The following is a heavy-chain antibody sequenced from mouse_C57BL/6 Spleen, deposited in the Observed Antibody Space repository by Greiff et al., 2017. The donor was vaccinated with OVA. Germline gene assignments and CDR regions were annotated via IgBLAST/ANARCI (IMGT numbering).Heavy chain of an antibody. CDR3: ARQGFGLAMDY. Sequence: VQLQQSGAELVKPGASVKISCKASGYAFSSYWMNWVKQRPGKGLEWIGQIYPGDGDTNYNGKFKGKATLTADKSSSTAYMQLSSLTSEDSAVYFCARQGFGLAMDYWGQGTSVTVSS. CDR2: IYPGDGDT. V-gene: IGHV1-80*01. J-gene: IGHJ4*01. D-gene: IGHD3-3*01. CDR1: GYAFSSYW.